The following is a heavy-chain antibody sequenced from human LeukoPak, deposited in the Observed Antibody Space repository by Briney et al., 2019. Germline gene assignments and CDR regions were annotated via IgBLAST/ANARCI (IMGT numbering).Heavy chain of an antibody. J-gene: IGHJ3*02. CDR3: AKDLVTMVRGPRGLAFDI. V-gene: IGHV3-30*02. CDR2: IRYDGSNK. D-gene: IGHD3-10*01. CDR1: GFTFSSYV. Sequence: PGGSLRLSCAASGFTFSSYVMHWVRQAPGKGLEWVAFIRYDGSNKYYADSVKGRFTISRDNSKNTLYLQMNSLRAEDTAVYYCAKDLVTMVRGPRGLAFDIWGQGTMVTVSS.